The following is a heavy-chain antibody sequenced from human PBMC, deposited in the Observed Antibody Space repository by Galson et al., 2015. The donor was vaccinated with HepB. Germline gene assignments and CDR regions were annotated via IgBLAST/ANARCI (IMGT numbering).Heavy chain of an antibody. CDR2: IKSKTDGGTT. J-gene: IGHJ5*02. CDR1: GFTFSNAW. D-gene: IGHD3-22*01. Sequence: SLRLSCAASGFTFSNAWMSWVRQAPGKGLEWVGRIKSKTDGGTTDYAAPVKGRFTISRDDSKNTLYLQMNSLKTEDTAVYYCTTDGGRYYYDSSGYHPWGQGTLVTVSS. CDR3: TTDGGRYYYDSSGYHP. V-gene: IGHV3-15*01.